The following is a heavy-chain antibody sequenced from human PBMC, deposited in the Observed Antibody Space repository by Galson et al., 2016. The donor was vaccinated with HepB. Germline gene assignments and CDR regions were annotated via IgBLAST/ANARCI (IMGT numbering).Heavy chain of an antibody. Sequence: SLRLSCAASGFTFSSYAMHWVRQAPGKGLEWVADISYDGNVKYYTDSVKGRFTISKDNSRNTLYLQMNSLRAEDSAVYYCATGYCTDGLCSNFDYWGQGTLVTVSS. D-gene: IGHD2-8*01. CDR3: ATGYCTDGLCSNFDY. V-gene: IGHV3-30*04. CDR1: GFTFSSYA. J-gene: IGHJ4*02. CDR2: ISYDGNVK.